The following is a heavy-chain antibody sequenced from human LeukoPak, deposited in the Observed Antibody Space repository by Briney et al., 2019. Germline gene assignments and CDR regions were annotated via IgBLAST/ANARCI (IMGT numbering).Heavy chain of an antibody. CDR2: ISGSGGST. V-gene: IGHV3-23*01. J-gene: IGHJ4*02. Sequence: GGSLRLSCAASGFTFSSYAMSWVRQAPGKGLEWVSAISGSGGSTYYADSVKGRFTIPRDNSKNTLYLQMNSLRAEDTAVYYCAKDLFPYYYGSGSAFDYWGQGTLVTVSS. CDR3: AKDLFPYYYGSGSAFDY. D-gene: IGHD3-10*01. CDR1: GFTFSSYA.